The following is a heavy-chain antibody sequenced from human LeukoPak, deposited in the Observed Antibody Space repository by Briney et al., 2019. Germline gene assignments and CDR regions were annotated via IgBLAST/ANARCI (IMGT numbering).Heavy chain of an antibody. CDR3: VKDPAPGGSYPEYYFDY. V-gene: IGHV3-23*01. D-gene: IGHD1-26*01. CDR1: GLTFRSNG. Sequence: PGGSLRLSCAASGLTFRSNGMHWVRQAPGKGLEWVSAISGSGGSTYYADSVKGRFTISRDNSKNTLYLQMNSLRAEDTAAYYCVKDPAPGGSYPEYYFDYWGQGTLVTVSS. CDR2: ISGSGGST. J-gene: IGHJ4*02.